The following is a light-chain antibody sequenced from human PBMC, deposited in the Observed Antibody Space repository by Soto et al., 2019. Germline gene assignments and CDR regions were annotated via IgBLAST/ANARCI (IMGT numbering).Light chain of an antibody. CDR3: QQLNSYPPT. CDR2: AAS. Sequence: DIQMTQSPSSVSASVGDRLTITCQASQNINNYLNWYQQKPGKAPKLLIYAASTLQSGVPSRFSGSGSGTDFTLTISSLQPEDFATYYCQQLNSYPPTFGPGTKVDIK. CDR1: QNINNY. J-gene: IGKJ3*01. V-gene: IGKV1-9*01.